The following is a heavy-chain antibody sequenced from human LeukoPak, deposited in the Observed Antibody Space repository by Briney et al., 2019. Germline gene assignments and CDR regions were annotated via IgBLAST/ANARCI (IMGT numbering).Heavy chain of an antibody. Sequence: GGSLRLSCAASGFTFSSYGMHWVRQAPGKGLEWVAFIRYDGSNKYYADSVKGRFTISRDNSKNTLYLQMNSLRAEDTAVYYCARESYSSGHYFDYWGQGTLVTVSS. V-gene: IGHV3-30*02. CDR1: GFTFSSYG. J-gene: IGHJ4*02. CDR3: ARESYSSGHYFDY. CDR2: IRYDGSNK. D-gene: IGHD6-19*01.